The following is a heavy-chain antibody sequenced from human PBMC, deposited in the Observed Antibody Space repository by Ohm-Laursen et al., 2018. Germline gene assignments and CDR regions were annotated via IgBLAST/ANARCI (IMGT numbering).Heavy chain of an antibody. Sequence: QTLSLTCAVSGDSVSSNSVAWNWIRHSPSRGLEWLGRTYYRSKWSSDSAISVKSRLSVNADTSKNQFSLQLNSVTPEDTAVYYCAKDLNWNYAERFDYWGQGTLVTVSS. CDR1: GDSVSSNSVA. D-gene: IGHD1-7*01. CDR2: TYYRSKWSS. J-gene: IGHJ4*02. V-gene: IGHV6-1*01. CDR3: AKDLNWNYAERFDY.